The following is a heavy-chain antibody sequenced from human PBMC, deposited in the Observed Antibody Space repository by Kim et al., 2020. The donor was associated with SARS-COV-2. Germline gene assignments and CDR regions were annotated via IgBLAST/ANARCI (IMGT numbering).Heavy chain of an antibody. D-gene: IGHD3-16*02. CDR1: GFTFSSYW. V-gene: IGHV3-7*01. CDR3: ARDGGVIGDYYYYYGMDV. J-gene: IGHJ6*02. Sequence: GGSLRLSCAASGFTFSSYWMSWVRQASGKGLEWVANIKQDGSEKYYVDSAKGRFTISRDNAKNSLYLQMNSLRAEDTAVYYCARDGGVIGDYYYYYGMDVWGQGTTVTVSS. CDR2: IKQDGSEK.